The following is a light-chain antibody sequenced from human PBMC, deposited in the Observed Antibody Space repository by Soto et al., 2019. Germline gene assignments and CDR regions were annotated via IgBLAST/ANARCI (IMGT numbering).Light chain of an antibody. J-gene: IGLJ1*01. Sequence: QSVLTQPASVSGSPGQSITISCTGTSSDVGGYNYVSWYQQHPGKAPTLMIYDVTNRPSGVSNRFSGSKSGNTASLTISGLHAEDEADYYCRSYTGSSTYVFGTGTKVTVL. V-gene: IGLV2-14*01. CDR2: DVT. CDR3: RSYTGSSTYV. CDR1: SSDVGGYNY.